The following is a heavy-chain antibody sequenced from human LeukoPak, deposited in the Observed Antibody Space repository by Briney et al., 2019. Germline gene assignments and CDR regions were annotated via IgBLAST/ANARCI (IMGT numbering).Heavy chain of an antibody. Sequence: ASVKVSCKVSGYTLTELSMHWVRQAPGQGLEWMGWINTNTGNPTYAQGFTGRFVFSLDTSVSTAYLQISSLKAEDTAVYYCARGLTYYDFWSGYYPPPSYYGMDVWGQGTTVTVSS. CDR2: INTNTGNP. CDR3: ARGLTYYDFWSGYYPPPSYYGMDV. D-gene: IGHD3-3*01. V-gene: IGHV7-4-1*02. CDR1: GYTLTELS. J-gene: IGHJ6*02.